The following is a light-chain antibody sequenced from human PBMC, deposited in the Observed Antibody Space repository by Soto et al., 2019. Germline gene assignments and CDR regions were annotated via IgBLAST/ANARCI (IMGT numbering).Light chain of an antibody. Sequence: ILLTQSPCTLSLSPGEIATLSCGASQSVSSNLAWYQQKPGQAPRLLIYGASTRATGIPARFSGGGSGTDFTLTISRLEPEDFAVYYCQQFSSYPLTFGGGTKVDIK. CDR2: GAS. CDR1: QSVSSN. J-gene: IGKJ4*01. V-gene: IGKV3-20*01. CDR3: QQFSSYPLT.